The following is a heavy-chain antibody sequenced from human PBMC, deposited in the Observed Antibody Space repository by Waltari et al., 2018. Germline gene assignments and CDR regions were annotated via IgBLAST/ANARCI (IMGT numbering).Heavy chain of an antibody. D-gene: IGHD3-22*01. Sequence: YWIGWVRQMPGKGLEWMGIIYPGDSDTRYSPSFQGQVTISADKSISTAYLQWSSLKASDTAMYYCARGLYYDSSGYYFRYYFDYWGQGTLVTVSS. J-gene: IGHJ4*02. CDR3: ARGLYYDSSGYYFRYYFDY. CDR2: IYPGDSDT. V-gene: IGHV5-51*01. CDR1: YW.